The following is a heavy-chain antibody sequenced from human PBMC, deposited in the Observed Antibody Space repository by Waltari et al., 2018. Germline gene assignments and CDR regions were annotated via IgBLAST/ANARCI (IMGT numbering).Heavy chain of an antibody. J-gene: IGHJ6*02. CDR2: IYPVDSDT. V-gene: IGHV5-51*01. D-gene: IGHD2-2*01. CDR1: GYSFTSYW. CDR3: ARSKYQLPYYYYGMDV. Sequence: EVQLVQSGAEVKKPGESLKISCKGSGYSFTSYWIGWVRQMPGKGLEWMGVIYPVDSDTRYSPSFQGQVTISADKSISTAYLQWSSLKASDTAMYYCARSKYQLPYYYYGMDVWGQGTTVTVSS.